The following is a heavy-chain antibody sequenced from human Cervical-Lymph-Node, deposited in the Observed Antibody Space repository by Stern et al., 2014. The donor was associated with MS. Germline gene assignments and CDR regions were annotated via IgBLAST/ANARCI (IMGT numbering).Heavy chain of an antibody. CDR1: GGTFSSYA. J-gene: IGHJ4*02. Sequence: QVQLVQSGAEVKKPGSSVKVSCKASGGTFSSYAISWVRQAPGQGLEWMGGIIPIFGPANYAQKFQGRVTITADESTSTAYMELSSLRSEDTAVYYCARVGGYCSSTSCYADYWGQGTLVTVSS. CDR3: ARVGGYCSSTSCYADY. V-gene: IGHV1-69*01. D-gene: IGHD2-2*01. CDR2: IIPIFGPA.